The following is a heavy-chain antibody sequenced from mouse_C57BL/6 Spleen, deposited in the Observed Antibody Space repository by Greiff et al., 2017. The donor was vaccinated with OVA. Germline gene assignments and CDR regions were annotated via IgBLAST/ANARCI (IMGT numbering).Heavy chain of an antibody. J-gene: IGHJ1*03. V-gene: IGHV2-9-1*01. Sequence: VQRVESGPGLVAPSQSLSITCTVSGFSLTSYAISWVRQPPGKGLEWLGVIWTGGGTNYNSALKSRLSISKDNSKSQVFLKMNSLQTDDTARYYGAREAPYYYGSSPSYFDVWGTGTTVTVSS. CDR3: AREAPYYYGSSPSYFDV. CDR1: GFSLTSYA. CDR2: IWTGGGT. D-gene: IGHD1-1*01.